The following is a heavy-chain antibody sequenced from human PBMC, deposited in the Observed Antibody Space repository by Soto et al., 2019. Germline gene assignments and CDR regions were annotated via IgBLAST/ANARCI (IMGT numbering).Heavy chain of an antibody. D-gene: IGHD2-2*01. CDR1: GFTFSTYA. J-gene: IGHJ4*02. CDR3: ARDRPSPYCSSTSCSSYFDY. CDR2: ISYDGSNK. V-gene: IGHV3-30-3*01. Sequence: GGSLRLSCAASGFTFSTYAMQWVRQAPGKGLEWVAVISYDGSNKYYADSVKGRFTISRDNSKNTLYLQMNSLRAEDTAVYYCARDRPSPYCSSTSCSSYFDYWGQGTLVTVSS.